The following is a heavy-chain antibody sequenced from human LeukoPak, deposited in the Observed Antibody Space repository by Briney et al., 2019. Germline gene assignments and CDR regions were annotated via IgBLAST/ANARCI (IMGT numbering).Heavy chain of an antibody. J-gene: IGHJ4*02. V-gene: IGHV4-59*01. Sequence: SETLSLTCTVSGGSIGSFYWSWIRQLPGKGLEWIGYIYYRGITNYNPSLKSRVTISVDTSKNQFSLKLSSVTAADTAVYYCARGTLEMATTYYFDYWGQGTLVTVSS. D-gene: IGHD5-24*01. CDR1: GGSIGSFY. CDR2: IYYRGIT. CDR3: ARGTLEMATTYYFDY.